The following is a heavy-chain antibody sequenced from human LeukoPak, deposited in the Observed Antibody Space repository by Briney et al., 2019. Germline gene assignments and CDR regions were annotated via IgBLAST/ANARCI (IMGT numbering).Heavy chain of an antibody. D-gene: IGHD2-21*02. CDR2: IIPIFGIA. J-gene: IGHJ3*02. Sequence: SVNVSCTASGGTFSTYAISWVRQAPGQGLEWMGRIIPIFGIANYAQKFQGRVTITADKSTSTAYMELSSLRSEDTAVYYCARGCGGDCKGAFDIWGQGTMVTVSS. CDR3: ARGCGGDCKGAFDI. V-gene: IGHV1-69*04. CDR1: GGTFSTYA.